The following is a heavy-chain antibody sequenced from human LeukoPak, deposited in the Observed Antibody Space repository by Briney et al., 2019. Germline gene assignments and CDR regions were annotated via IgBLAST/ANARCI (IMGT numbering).Heavy chain of an antibody. V-gene: IGHV3-23*01. CDR3: AKDQIAAAGTTYFGY. CDR1: GFTFSSYA. CDR2: ISGSGGST. J-gene: IGHJ4*02. Sequence: GGSLRLSCAASGFTFSSYAMSWVRQAPGKGLEWVSGISGSGGSTFHADSVKGRFTISRDNSKNTLYLQMNSLRAEDTAIYYCAKDQIAAAGTTYFGYWGQGTLVTVSS. D-gene: IGHD6-13*01.